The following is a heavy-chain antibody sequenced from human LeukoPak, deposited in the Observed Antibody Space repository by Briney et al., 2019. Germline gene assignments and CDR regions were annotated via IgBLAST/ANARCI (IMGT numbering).Heavy chain of an antibody. CDR1: GFTFSDAW. CDR3: TKLSGSFSVY. Sequence: GGPLRLSCAASGFTFSDAWLTWVRQAPGKGLEWVGRVKSKSDGGTTDYAAPVKGRFTISRDDSKNTLYLQMNSLKTEDTAVYYCTKLSGSFSVYWGQGTLVTVSS. CDR2: VKSKSDGGTT. D-gene: IGHD1-26*01. J-gene: IGHJ4*02. V-gene: IGHV3-15*01.